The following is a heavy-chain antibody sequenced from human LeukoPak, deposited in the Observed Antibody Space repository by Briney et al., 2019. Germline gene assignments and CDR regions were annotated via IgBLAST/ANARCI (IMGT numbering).Heavy chain of an antibody. CDR2: IKSDGSIT. J-gene: IGHJ4*02. CDR3: TRDQEWRGDARHVFDC. D-gene: IGHD3-3*01. CDR1: GFTLNNYW. V-gene: IGHV3-74*03. Sequence: GGSLRLSCAASGFTLNNYWMHWVRQAPGKGLVWVSRIKSDGSITEYADSVKGRFTIPRDNAKNTLYLQMNSLRAEDTAVYYCTRDQEWRGDARHVFDCWGQGTLVTVSA.